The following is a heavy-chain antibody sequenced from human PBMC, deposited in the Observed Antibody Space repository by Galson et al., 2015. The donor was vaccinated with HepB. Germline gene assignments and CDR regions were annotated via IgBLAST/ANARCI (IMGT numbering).Heavy chain of an antibody. V-gene: IGHV6-1*01. Sequence: CAISGDSVSSYNAAWNWIRQSPSRGLEWLGRTYYRSKWYNDYAVSVKSRVSINLDTSKNQFSLQLNSVTPEDTALYYCARDRGSSGWYDSVYFDYWGQGTLVTVSS. CDR3: ARDRGSSGWYDSVYFDY. D-gene: IGHD6-19*01. J-gene: IGHJ4*02. CDR2: TYYRSKWYN. CDR1: GDSVSSYNAA.